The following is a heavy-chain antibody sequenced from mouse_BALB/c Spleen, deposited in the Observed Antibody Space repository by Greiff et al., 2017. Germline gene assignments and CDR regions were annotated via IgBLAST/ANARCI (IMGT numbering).Heavy chain of an antibody. CDR3: ARSFITTAQFAY. CDR1: GFNIKDTY. CDR2: IDPANGNT. J-gene: IGHJ3*01. V-gene: IGHV14-3*02. D-gene: IGHD1-1*01. Sequence: VQLQQSGAELVKPGASVKLSCTASGFNIKDTYMHWVKQRPEQGLEWIGRIDPANGNTKYDPKFQGKATITADTSSNTAYLQLSSLTSEDTAVYYCARSFITTAQFAYWGQGTLVTVSA.